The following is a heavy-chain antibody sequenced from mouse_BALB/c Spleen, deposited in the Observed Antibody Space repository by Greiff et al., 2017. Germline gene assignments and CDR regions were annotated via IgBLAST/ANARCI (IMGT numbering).Heavy chain of an antibody. V-gene: IGHV5-9-4*01. CDR2: ISSGGSYN. Sequence: EVQLVESGGGLVTPGGSLTLSCAASGFTFSSYAMSWVRQSPEKRLEWVAEISSGGSYNYYPDTVTGRFNISRDKAKNTLYLEMSSLRSEDTALYYCAREKYGKPPLAYGGQGTLVTVSA. J-gene: IGHJ3*01. CDR3: AREKYGKPPLAY. D-gene: IGHD2-10*02. CDR1: GFTFSSYA.